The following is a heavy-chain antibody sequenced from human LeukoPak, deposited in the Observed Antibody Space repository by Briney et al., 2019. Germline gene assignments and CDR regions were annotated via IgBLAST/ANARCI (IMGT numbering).Heavy chain of an antibody. CDR1: GYTFTGCY. D-gene: IGHD5-12*01. V-gene: IGHV1-2*02. J-gene: IGHJ4*02. Sequence: ASVKVSCKASGYTFTGCYMHWVRQAPGQGLEWMGWINPNSGGTNYAQKLQGRVTMTTDTSTSTAYMELRSLRSDDTAVYYCARGGGSVWLAGYWGQGTLVTVSS. CDR3: ARGGGSVWLAGY. CDR2: INPNSGGT.